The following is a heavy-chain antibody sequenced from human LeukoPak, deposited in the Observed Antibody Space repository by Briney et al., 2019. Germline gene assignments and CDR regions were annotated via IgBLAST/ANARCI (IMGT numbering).Heavy chain of an antibody. D-gene: IGHD5-18*01. CDR1: GFTFSSYS. Sequence: GGSLRLSCAASGFTFSSYSMNWVRQAPGKGLEWVSFISSSSSYIYYADSVKGRFTISRDNAKNSLYLQMNSLRAEDTAVYYCARDPVDTAMVTLYFQHWGQGTLVTVSS. CDR2: ISSSSSYI. CDR3: ARDPVDTAMVTLYFQH. J-gene: IGHJ1*01. V-gene: IGHV3-21*01.